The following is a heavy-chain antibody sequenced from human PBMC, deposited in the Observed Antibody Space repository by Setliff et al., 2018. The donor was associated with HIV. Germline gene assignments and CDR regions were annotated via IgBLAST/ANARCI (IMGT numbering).Heavy chain of an antibody. Sequence: GGSLRLSCAASGFTFSDYYMSWIRQAPGKGLEWVSYISSSGTNIYYVDSVKGRFTISRDNAKNSLYLQMNSLRAEDTAVYYCVTFIVYGACPDCWGQGTLVTVSS. CDR3: VTFIVYGACPDC. D-gene: IGHD1-26*01. V-gene: IGHV3-11*04. J-gene: IGHJ4*02. CDR2: ISSSGTNI. CDR1: GFTFSDYY.